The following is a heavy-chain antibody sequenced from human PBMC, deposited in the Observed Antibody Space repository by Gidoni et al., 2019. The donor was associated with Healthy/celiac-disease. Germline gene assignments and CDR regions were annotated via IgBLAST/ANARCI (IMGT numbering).Heavy chain of an antibody. CDR1: GFIRSNYG. Sequence: QVPLGSSGAGLFLPGRCMTLYYAPSGFIRSNYGVHWVRQAPGKGLDGVAVRWYEGSNKYYADSAKGRFTISRDNSKNPLYLQMNSLRAEDTAVYYCARDCGIAVARYAFDIWGQGTMVTVSS. D-gene: IGHD6-19*01. CDR3: ARDCGIAVARYAFDI. CDR2: RWYEGSNK. V-gene: IGHV3-33*01. J-gene: IGHJ3*02.